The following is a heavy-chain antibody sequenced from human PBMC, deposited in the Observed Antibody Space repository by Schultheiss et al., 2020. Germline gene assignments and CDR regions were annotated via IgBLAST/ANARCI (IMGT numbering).Heavy chain of an antibody. V-gene: IGHV4-34*01. CDR1: GGSFSGYY. J-gene: IGHJ4*02. D-gene: IGHD6-19*01. Sequence: SETLSLTCAVYGGSFSGYYWSWIRQPPGKGLEWIGEINHSGSTNYNPSLKSRVTISVDTSKNQFSLKLSSVTAADTAVYYCARGRVTANSSGWYCYFDYWGQGTMVNVSS. CDR3: ARGRVTANSSGWYCYFDY. CDR2: INHSGST.